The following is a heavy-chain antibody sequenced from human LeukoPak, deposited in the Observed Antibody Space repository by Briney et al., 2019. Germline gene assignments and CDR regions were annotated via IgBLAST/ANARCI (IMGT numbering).Heavy chain of an antibody. CDR3: ARGRVVVVAAYYYYMDV. Sequence: SETLSLTCAVYGGSFSGYYWSWIRQPPGKGLEWIGEINHSGSTNYNPSLKSRVTISVDTSKNQFSLKLSPVTAADTAVYYCARGRVVVVAAYYYYMDVWGKGTTVTVSS. J-gene: IGHJ6*03. D-gene: IGHD2-15*01. CDR2: INHSGST. CDR1: GGSFSGYY. V-gene: IGHV4-34*01.